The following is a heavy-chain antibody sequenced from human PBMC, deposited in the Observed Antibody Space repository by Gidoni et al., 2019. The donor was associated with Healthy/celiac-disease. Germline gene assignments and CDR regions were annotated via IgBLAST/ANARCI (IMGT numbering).Heavy chain of an antibody. Sequence: QVQLQESGPGLVKPSQTLSLTCTVSGGSISSGSYYWSWIRQPAGKGLEWIGRIYTSGRTTTTPSPKGRVPLPLTTPKTRSSWSLGSGTAANPAWYSWGRGRIVVLRGMDVGGQG. CDR3: GRGRIVVLRGMDV. CDR1: GGSISSGSYY. CDR2: IYTSGRT. D-gene: IGHD2-21*01. V-gene: IGHV4-61*02. J-gene: IGHJ6*02.